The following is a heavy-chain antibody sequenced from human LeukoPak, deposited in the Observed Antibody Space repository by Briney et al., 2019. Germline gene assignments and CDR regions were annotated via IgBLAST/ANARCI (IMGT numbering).Heavy chain of an antibody. CDR2: IYPGDSDT. J-gene: IGHJ3*02. CDR1: GFSFTSYW. D-gene: IGHD4-23*01. Sequence: GESLKISCKGSGFSFTSYWIAWVRQMPGKGLEWMGIIYPGDSDTRYRPSFQGQVTISADKSISTVYLQWSSLKASDTAMYYCARGATVVTPNAFDIWGQGTMVTVSS. V-gene: IGHV5-51*01. CDR3: ARGATVVTPNAFDI.